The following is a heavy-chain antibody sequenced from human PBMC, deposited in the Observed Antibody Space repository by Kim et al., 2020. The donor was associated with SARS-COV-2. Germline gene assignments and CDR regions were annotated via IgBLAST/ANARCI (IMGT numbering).Heavy chain of an antibody. D-gene: IGHD6-19*01. CDR2: INAYNGNT. CDR3: PRPSKVAGRGSYYY. Sequence: ASVKVTCKASGYTFTSSAMHWVRHAPAKRLEWMGWINAYNGNTKYSQKFQGRVTITRDTSASTAYMDMSSLRAEDTAGYFVPRPSKVAGRGSYYY. V-gene: IGHV1-3*01. CDR1: GYTFTSSA. J-gene: IGHJ6*01.